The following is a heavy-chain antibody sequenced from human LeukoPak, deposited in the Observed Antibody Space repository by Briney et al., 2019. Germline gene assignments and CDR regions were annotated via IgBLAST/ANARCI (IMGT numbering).Heavy chain of an antibody. V-gene: IGHV4-34*01. CDR1: GGSFSDYY. D-gene: IGHD6-19*01. Sequence: SETLSLACAVYGGSFSDYYWSWIRQPPGKGLEWIGEINRSGSTNYNPSLESRVTISVDTSRNQFSLELTSVTAADTAVYYCARAPKIAVPGGPPGKNWGQGTLVTVSS. J-gene: IGHJ4*02. CDR3: ARAPKIAVPGGPPGKN. CDR2: INRSGST.